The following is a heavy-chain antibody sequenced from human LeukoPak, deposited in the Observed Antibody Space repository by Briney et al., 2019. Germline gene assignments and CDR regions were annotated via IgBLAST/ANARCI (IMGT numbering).Heavy chain of an antibody. CDR3: APSSNWYAASSWFDP. CDR1: SGSISSGVYY. Sequence: SQTLSLTCPVSSGSISSGVYYWSWIRQHPGKGLEWIGYIYYSGSTYYNPSLKSRVTISVDTSKNQFSLKLTSVTAADTAVYYCAPSSNWYAASSWFDPWGQGTLVTVSS. CDR2: IYYSGST. V-gene: IGHV4-31*03. D-gene: IGHD6-13*01. J-gene: IGHJ5*02.